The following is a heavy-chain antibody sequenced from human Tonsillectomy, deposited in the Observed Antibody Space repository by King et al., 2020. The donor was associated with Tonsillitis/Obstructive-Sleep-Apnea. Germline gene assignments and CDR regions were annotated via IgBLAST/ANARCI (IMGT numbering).Heavy chain of an antibody. CDR1: GFTFSTYE. CDR2: ISNSGTTI. V-gene: IGHV3-48*03. Sequence: VQLVESGGGLVLPGGSLRLSCTASGFTFSTYEMNWVRQAPGKGLEWVSYISNSGTTIYYADSVKGRFTISRDNAENSLSLQMNNLRAEDTAVYYCHAPYYPNDHWGQGTLVTVSS. D-gene: IGHD2-21*01. CDR3: HAPYYPNDH. J-gene: IGHJ4*02.